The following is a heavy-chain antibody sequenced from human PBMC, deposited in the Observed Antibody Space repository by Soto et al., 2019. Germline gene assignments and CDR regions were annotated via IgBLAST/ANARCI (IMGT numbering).Heavy chain of an antibody. J-gene: IGHJ4*02. CDR1: GFTFSSYA. CDR2: MSGSASKI. V-gene: IGHV3-23*01. CDR3: AKFAAHYMLDISSVPDY. Sequence: GGSLRLSCAASGFTFSSYAMTWVRQAPGRGLEWVSAMSGSASKISYADSVKGRFTISRDNSRNTLYLQMNSLKVDDTAVYYCAKFAAHYMLDISSVPDYWGQGTLVTVSS. D-gene: IGHD3-16*01.